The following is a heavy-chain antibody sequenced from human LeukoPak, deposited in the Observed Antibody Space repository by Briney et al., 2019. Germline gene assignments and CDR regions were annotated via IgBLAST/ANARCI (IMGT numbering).Heavy chain of an antibody. CDR2: ISSSGSSI. Sequence: GGSLRLSCAASGFTFSSYEMNWVRQAPGKGLEWVSYISSSGSSIYYADSVKGRFTISRDNAKNSLYLQMNSLRAEDTAVYYCARESTTGTTDIDYWGQGTLVTVSS. CDR1: GFTFSSYE. J-gene: IGHJ4*02. D-gene: IGHD1-1*01. V-gene: IGHV3-48*03. CDR3: ARESTTGTTDIDY.